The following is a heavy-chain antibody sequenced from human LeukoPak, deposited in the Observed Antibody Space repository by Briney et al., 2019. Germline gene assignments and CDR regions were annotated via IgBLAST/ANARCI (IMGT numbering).Heavy chain of an antibody. V-gene: IGHV4-39*02. Sequence: SQTLSLTCTVSGGSISSGDYYWGWIRPPPGKGLEWIGSIYHSGSTYYNPSLKSRVTISVDTHKNHLSLKLISVTAADTAVYDCERYGSGSPDPFDIWGQGTMVTVSS. CDR2: IYHSGST. D-gene: IGHD3-10*01. CDR3: ERYGSGSPDPFDI. J-gene: IGHJ3*02. CDR1: GGSISSGDYY.